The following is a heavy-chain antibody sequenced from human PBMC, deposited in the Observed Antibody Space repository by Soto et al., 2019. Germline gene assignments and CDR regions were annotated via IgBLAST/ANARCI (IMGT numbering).Heavy chain of an antibody. CDR2: ISGSGGST. D-gene: IGHD6-13*01. CDR1: GFTFSSYA. CDR3: AKYGGDSSSWYYYYYYMDV. Sequence: GGSLRLSCAASGFTFSSYAMSWVRQAPGKGLEWVSAISGSGGSTYYADSVKGRFTISRDNSKNTLYLQMNSLRAEDTAVYYCAKYGGDSSSWYYYYYYMDVWGKGTTVTVSS. V-gene: IGHV3-23*01. J-gene: IGHJ6*03.